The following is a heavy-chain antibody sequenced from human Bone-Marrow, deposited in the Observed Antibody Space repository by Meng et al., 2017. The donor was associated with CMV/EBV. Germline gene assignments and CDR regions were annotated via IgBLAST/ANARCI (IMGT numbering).Heavy chain of an antibody. Sequence: SLKISCAASVFTFSSYAMHWVRQAPGKGLEWVAVISYDGSNKYYADSVKGRFTISSDKSKNTLYLQMNSLRAEDTAVYYCARDLMDILVVVAPPEYYYYGMDFWGQGTTVTVSS. CDR3: ARDLMDILVVVAPPEYYYYGMDF. CDR1: VFTFSSYA. J-gene: IGHJ6*02. V-gene: IGHV3-30*04. D-gene: IGHD2-15*01. CDR2: ISYDGSNK.